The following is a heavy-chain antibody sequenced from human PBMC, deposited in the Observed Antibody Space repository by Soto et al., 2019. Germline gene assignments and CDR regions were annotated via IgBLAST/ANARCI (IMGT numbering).Heavy chain of an antibody. D-gene: IGHD6-13*01. V-gene: IGHV4-61*01. CDR2: IYSSGST. J-gene: IGHJ5*02. CDR1: GGSVSSGSYY. CDR3: ARMGRSSSSPYWFDP. Sequence: QVQLQESGPGLVKPSETLSLTCTVSGGSVSSGSYYWSWIRQPPGKGLEWIGYIYSSGSTNYHPSRRSRVTISVDTAKNQFSLKLSSVTAADTAVYYCARMGRSSSSPYWFDPWGQGTLVTVSS.